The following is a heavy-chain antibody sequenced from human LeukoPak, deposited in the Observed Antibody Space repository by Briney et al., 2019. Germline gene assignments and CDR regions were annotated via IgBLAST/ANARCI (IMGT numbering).Heavy chain of an antibody. V-gene: IGHV3-7*01. Sequence: ETLSLTCAVYGGSFSGYYWSWVRQAPGKGLEWVANIKQDGSEKYYVDSVKGRFTISRDNAKNSLYLQMNSLRAEDTAVYYCARDRGDIVVVPAAIDYWGQGTLVTVSS. CDR2: IKQDGSEK. CDR1: GGSFSGYY. D-gene: IGHD2-2*01. J-gene: IGHJ4*02. CDR3: ARDRGDIVVVPAAIDY.